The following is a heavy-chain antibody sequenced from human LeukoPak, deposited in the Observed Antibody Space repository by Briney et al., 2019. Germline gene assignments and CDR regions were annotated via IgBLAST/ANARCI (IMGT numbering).Heavy chain of an antibody. V-gene: IGHV3-48*01. CDR3: ARDLSGEGY. Sequence: GGSLRLSCAASGFTFSSYSVNWVRQAPGKGLEWVSYISGSSSSIYYADSVKGRFTISRDNAKNSLYLQMNSLRAEDTAVYYCARDLSGEGYWGQGTLVTVSS. D-gene: IGHD7-27*01. J-gene: IGHJ4*02. CDR1: GFTFSSYS. CDR2: ISGSSSSI.